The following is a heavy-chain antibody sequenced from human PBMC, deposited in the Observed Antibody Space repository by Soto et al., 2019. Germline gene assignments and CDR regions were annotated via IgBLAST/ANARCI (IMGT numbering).Heavy chain of an antibody. J-gene: IGHJ3*02. CDR2: INHSGSA. V-gene: IGHV4-34*01. CDR1: GGSFSGYI. CDR3: ARSRYYDSSGYRALDAFDI. D-gene: IGHD3-22*01. Sequence: SETLSLTCDVYGGSFSGYIWTWIRQTPGKGLQWIGQINHSGSANYNPSLKSRVTMSVHTSNSQFSLELSSVTAADTAVYYCARSRYYDSSGYRALDAFDIWGQGTMVT.